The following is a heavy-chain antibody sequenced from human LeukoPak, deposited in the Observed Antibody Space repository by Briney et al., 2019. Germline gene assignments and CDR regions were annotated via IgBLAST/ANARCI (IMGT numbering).Heavy chain of an antibody. CDR1: GGSFSGYY. V-gene: IGHV4-34*01. J-gene: IGHJ6*02. CDR2: INHSGST. CDR3: AREMGEYSSGWYYYYGMDV. D-gene: IGHD6-19*01. Sequence: PSETLSLTCAVYGGSFSGYYWSWIRQPPGKGLEWIGEINHSGSTNYNPSLKSRVTISVDTSKNQFSLQLNSVTPEDTAVYYCAREMGEYSSGWYYYYGMDVWGQGTTVTVSS.